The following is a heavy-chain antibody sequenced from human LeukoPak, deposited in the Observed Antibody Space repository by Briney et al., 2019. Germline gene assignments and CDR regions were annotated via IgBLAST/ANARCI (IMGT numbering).Heavy chain of an antibody. J-gene: IGHJ4*02. V-gene: IGHV4-61*02. CDR1: GGSISSGSYY. CDR3: ARAAALDS. CDR2: IYSSGST. D-gene: IGHD6-13*01. Sequence: SETLSLTCTVSGGSISSGSYYWTWVRQPAGKGLEWIGRIYSSGSTNYNPSLKSRVSMSVDTSKNQFSLKLSSVTAADSALYYCARAAALDSWGQGTLVTVSS.